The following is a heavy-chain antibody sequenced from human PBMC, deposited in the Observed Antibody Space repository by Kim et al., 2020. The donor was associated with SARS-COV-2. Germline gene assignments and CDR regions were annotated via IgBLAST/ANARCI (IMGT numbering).Heavy chain of an antibody. D-gene: IGHD2-15*01. CDR2: IYYSGST. J-gene: IGHJ4*02. Sequence: SETLSLTCTVSGGSISSSSYYWGWIRQPPGKGLEWIGSIYYSGSTYYNPSLKSRVTISVDTSKNQFSLKLSSVTAADTAVYYCARHQRYSRGVEVSYFDYWGQGTLVTVSS. CDR3: ARHQRYSRGVEVSYFDY. V-gene: IGHV4-39*01. CDR1: GGSISSSSYY.